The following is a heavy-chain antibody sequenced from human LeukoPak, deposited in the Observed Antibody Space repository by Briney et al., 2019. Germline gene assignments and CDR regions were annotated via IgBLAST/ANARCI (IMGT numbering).Heavy chain of an antibody. CDR2: IYYSGST. CDR1: GGSISSYY. Sequence: SETLSLTCTVSGGSISSYYWSWIRQPPGKGLEWIGYIYYSGSTNYNPSLKSRVTISVDTSKNQFSLKLSSVTAADTAVYYCAKDQLIETYYDFWSGYHKGDYYFDYWGQGTLVTVSS. D-gene: IGHD3-3*01. V-gene: IGHV4-59*01. CDR3: AKDQLIETYYDFWSGYHKGDYYFDY. J-gene: IGHJ4*02.